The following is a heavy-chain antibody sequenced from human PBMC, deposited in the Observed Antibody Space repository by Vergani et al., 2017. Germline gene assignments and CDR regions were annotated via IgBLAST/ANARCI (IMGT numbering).Heavy chain of an antibody. CDR2: INHSGST. V-gene: IGHV4-34*01. J-gene: IGHJ4*02. D-gene: IGHD3-22*01. Sequence: QVQLQQWGAGLLKPSETLSLTCAVYGGSFSGYYWSWIRQPPGKGLEWIGEINHSGSTNYNPSLKSRVTISVDTSKNQFSLKLSSVTAADTAVYYCARGARHYDSSGFDYWGQGTLVTVSS. CDR3: ARGARHYDSSGFDY. CDR1: GGSFSGYY.